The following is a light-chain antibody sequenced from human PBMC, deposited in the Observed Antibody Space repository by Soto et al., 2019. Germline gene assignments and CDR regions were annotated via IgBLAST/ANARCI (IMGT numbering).Light chain of an antibody. V-gene: IGKV1-5*01. CDR1: SSSKW. J-gene: IGKJ2*01. Sequence: DIQMTQSPSTLAASVGDTVTMTCRSSSKWLAWYQKKPGKAPKFLFYDVYNLARGVPPRFSGSTSGAESTLSISGLQHDDLGTYYCQHTTDFTFGQGTKVEIK. CDR2: DVY. CDR3: QHTTDFT.